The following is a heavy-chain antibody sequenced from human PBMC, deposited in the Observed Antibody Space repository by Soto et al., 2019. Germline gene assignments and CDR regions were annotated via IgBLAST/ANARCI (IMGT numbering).Heavy chain of an antibody. J-gene: IGHJ6*02. CDR2: TDSSSAYI. CDR3: ARHGGMDV. Sequence: GGSLRLSCVASGLTFSNYIMNWVRQAPGKGLEWVSSTDSSSAYIYYADSVKGRFTISRDNAKNSLYLEMNSLRVEDTAVYYCARHGGMDVWGQGTTVTVSS. V-gene: IGHV3-21*01. CDR1: GLTFSNYI.